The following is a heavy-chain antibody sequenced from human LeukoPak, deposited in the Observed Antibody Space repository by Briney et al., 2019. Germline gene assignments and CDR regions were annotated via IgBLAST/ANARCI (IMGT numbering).Heavy chain of an antibody. J-gene: IGHJ4*02. CDR1: GGSISSYY. Sequence: TSETLSLTCTVSGGSISSYYWSWIRQSPGKGLECIGYIHYTGSTNYNPSLKSRVTISVETSKNQFSLKLKSVTAADTAVYFCARGAAGTGAADYWGQGTLVTVSS. CDR3: ARGAAGTGAADY. V-gene: IGHV4-59*01. CDR2: IHYTGST. D-gene: IGHD6-13*01.